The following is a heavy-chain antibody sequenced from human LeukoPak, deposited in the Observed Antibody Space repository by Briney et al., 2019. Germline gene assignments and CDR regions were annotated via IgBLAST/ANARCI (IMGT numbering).Heavy chain of an antibody. J-gene: IGHJ4*02. V-gene: IGHV3-30*04. CDR2: ISYDGSNK. D-gene: IGHD6-13*01. CDR3: ARDRIVYIAAAVYHGSFDY. CDR1: GFTFSSYA. Sequence: GRSLRLSCAASGFTFSSYAMHWVRQAPGKGLEWVAVISYDGSNKYYADSVKGRFTISRDNSKNTLYLQMNSLRAEDTAVYYRARDRIVYIAAAVYHGSFDYWGQGTLVTVSS.